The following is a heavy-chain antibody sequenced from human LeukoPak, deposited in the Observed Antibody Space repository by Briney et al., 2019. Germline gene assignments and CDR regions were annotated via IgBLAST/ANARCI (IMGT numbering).Heavy chain of an antibody. Sequence: GASVKVSCKASEYTFTDFYMHWVRQAPGQGLEWMGWINPNSGGTNYAQRFQGRVTMTRDTSITTASMELGSLTSDDTAVYYCARVGGSDGSGYFGNDYWGQGTLVIVSS. CDR2: INPNSGGT. CDR3: ARVGGSDGSGYFGNDY. V-gene: IGHV1-2*02. D-gene: IGHD3-22*01. J-gene: IGHJ4*02. CDR1: EYTFTDFY.